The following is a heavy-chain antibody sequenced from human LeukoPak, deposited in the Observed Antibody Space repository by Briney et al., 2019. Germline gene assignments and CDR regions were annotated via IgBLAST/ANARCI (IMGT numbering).Heavy chain of an antibody. D-gene: IGHD3-3*02. CDR2: INWNGGST. CDR1: GFIFDDYG. CDR3: ARANSMGYFYNMDV. J-gene: IGHJ6*03. Sequence: PGGSLRLSCLASGFIFDDYGMNSVRQAPGQGVEWVSGINWNGGSTGHADSVKGRFTISRDNAKKSLYLQMNSLRAEDTALYYCARANSMGYFYNMDVWGKGTTVTVSS. V-gene: IGHV3-20*04.